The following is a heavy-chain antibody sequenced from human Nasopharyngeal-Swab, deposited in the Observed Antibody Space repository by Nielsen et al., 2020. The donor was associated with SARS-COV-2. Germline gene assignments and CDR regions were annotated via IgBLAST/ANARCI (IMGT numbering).Heavy chain of an antibody. CDR3: ARVRGRSSSFQGGMDV. V-gene: IGHV1-69*13. Sequence: SVKVSCKASGGTFSSYAISWVRQAPGQGLEWMRGIIPIFGTANYAQKFQGRVTITADESTSTAYMELSSLRSEDTAVYYCARVRGRSSSFQGGMDVWGQGTTVTVSS. CDR2: IIPIFGTA. CDR1: GGTFSSYA. J-gene: IGHJ6*02. D-gene: IGHD6-6*01.